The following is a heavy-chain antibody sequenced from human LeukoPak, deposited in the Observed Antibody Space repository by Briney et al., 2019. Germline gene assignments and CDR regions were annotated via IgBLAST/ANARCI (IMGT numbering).Heavy chain of an antibody. D-gene: IGHD2-8*01. CDR1: GFTFSTYW. Sequence: PGGSLRLSCAASGFTFSTYWMHWVRQVPGKGLVWVSRIDSDGTATTYADSVKGRFTISRDNSKNTLYLEMSSLRVEDTAIYYCAKWPEGAMDYFDYWGQGTLVTVSS. CDR2: IDSDGTAT. CDR3: AKWPEGAMDYFDY. V-gene: IGHV3-74*01. J-gene: IGHJ4*02.